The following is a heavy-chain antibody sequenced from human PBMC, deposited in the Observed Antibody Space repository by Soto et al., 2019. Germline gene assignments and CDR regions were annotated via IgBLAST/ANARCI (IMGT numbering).Heavy chain of an antibody. Sequence: EVQLVAYGGGLVRPGGSLRLSCAASGFSFSSFNMNWVRQAPGKGLEWVSSISGSTTYMFYADSVRGRFTISGDNAEDLLYRQTNSLTAEDTAVYYCSRTGYSSSWDDAFDIWGQGTMVTVSS. CDR2: ISGSTTYM. D-gene: IGHD6-13*01. CDR3: SRTGYSSSWDDAFDI. CDR1: GFSFSSFN. V-gene: IGHV3-21*01. J-gene: IGHJ3*02.